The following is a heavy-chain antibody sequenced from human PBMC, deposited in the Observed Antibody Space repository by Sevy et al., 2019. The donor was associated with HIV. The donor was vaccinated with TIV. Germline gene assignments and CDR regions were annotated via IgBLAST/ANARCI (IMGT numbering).Heavy chain of an antibody. J-gene: IGHJ4*02. CDR2: IIPIFGTT. Sequence: ASVKVSCKASGGTFSSYAISWVRQAPGQGLEWMGGIIPIFGTTNYAQKFQGRVTITADESTGTAYMELSSLRSEDTAVYYCARDLRPPGLFGVARSSYFDYWGQGTLVTVSS. CDR1: GGTFSSYA. V-gene: IGHV1-69*13. D-gene: IGHD3-3*01. CDR3: ARDLRPPGLFGVARSSYFDY.